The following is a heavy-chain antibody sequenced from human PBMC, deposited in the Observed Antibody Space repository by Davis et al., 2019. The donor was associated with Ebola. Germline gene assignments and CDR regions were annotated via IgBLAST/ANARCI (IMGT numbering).Heavy chain of an antibody. Sequence: PGGSLRLSCAASGFTFSSYAMHWVRQAPGKGLEWVAVKSYDGSNKYYADSVKGRFTISRDNSKNTLYLQMNSLRAEDTAVYYCARGPTYCSGGSCYLYYFDYWGQGTLVTVSS. V-gene: IGHV3-30-3*01. CDR2: KSYDGSNK. CDR1: GFTFSSYA. CDR3: ARGPTYCSGGSCYLYYFDY. D-gene: IGHD2-15*01. J-gene: IGHJ4*02.